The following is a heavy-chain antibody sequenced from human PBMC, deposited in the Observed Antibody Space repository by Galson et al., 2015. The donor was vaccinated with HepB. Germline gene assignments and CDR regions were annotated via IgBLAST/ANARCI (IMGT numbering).Heavy chain of an antibody. CDR1: GFTFSGSA. Sequence: SLRLSCAASGFTFSGSAMHWVRQASGKGLEWVGRIRSKANSYATAHAASVKGRFTISRDDSKNTAYLQMNSLKTEDTAVYYCTRRDRYCSGGSCYDYWGQGTLVTVSS. J-gene: IGHJ4*02. D-gene: IGHD2-15*01. CDR2: IRSKANSYAT. V-gene: IGHV3-73*01. CDR3: TRRDRYCSGGSCYDY.